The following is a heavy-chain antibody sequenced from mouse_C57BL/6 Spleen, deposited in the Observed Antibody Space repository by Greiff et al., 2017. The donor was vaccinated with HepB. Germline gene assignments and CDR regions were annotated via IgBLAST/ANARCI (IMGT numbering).Heavy chain of an antibody. CDR3: ARPGYSNSAMDY. D-gene: IGHD2-5*01. Sequence: EVMLVESGGGLVKPGGSLKLSCAASGFTFSSYTMSWVRQTPEKRLEWVATISGGGGNTYYPDSVKGRFTISRDNAKNTLYLQMSSLRSEDTALYYCARPGYSNSAMDYWGQGTSVTVSS. CDR1: GFTFSSYT. CDR2: ISGGGGNT. J-gene: IGHJ4*01. V-gene: IGHV5-9*01.